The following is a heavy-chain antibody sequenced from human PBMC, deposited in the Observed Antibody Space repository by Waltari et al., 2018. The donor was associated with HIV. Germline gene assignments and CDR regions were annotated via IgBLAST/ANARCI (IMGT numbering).Heavy chain of an antibody. CDR3: AKVDGSYFDY. V-gene: IGHV3-23*01. D-gene: IGHD1-26*01. J-gene: IGHJ4*02. CDR1: GLTFNSYA. CDR2: ITGTVSNI. Sequence: EVQLSESGGGLLQDGGSLRLSCAVSGLTFNSYAMSWVRQAPGKGLDWVSCITGTVSNIFYADSVKGRFTISKDSTKNTLYLQMNGLRVEDTAVYYCAKVDGSYFDYWGQGTLVTVSS.